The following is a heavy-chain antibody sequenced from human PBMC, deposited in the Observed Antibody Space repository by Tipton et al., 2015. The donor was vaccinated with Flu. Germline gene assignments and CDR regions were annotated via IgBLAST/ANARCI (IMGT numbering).Heavy chain of an antibody. CDR2: IYYSGST. Sequence: TLSLTCSVSGGSISSGGAYWSWFRQLPGKGLEWIGCIYYSGSTYYNSSLRSRLTISVDTSRNLFSLNLNSVTAADTAIYYCARRPYLVGTHGMDVWGQGTTVTVSS. CDR1: GGSISSGGAY. D-gene: IGHD1-26*01. J-gene: IGHJ6*02. CDR3: ARRPYLVGTHGMDV. V-gene: IGHV4-31*03.